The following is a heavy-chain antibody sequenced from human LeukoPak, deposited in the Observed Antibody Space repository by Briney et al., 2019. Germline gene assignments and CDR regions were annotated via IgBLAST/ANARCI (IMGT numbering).Heavy chain of an antibody. CDR3: TRHTVSECSFDY. D-gene: IGHD4-11*01. Sequence: GGSLRLSCAASGFTFSRNSMSWVRQAPGKGLEWVSSISSSSSYIYYADSVKGRFTISRDNAKNSLYLQMNSLRAEDTAVYYCTRHTVSECSFDYWGQGTLVTVSS. CDR1: GFTFSRNS. V-gene: IGHV3-21*01. J-gene: IGHJ4*02. CDR2: ISSSSSYI.